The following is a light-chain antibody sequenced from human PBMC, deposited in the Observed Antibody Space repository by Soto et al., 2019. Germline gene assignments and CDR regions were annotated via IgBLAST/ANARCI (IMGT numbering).Light chain of an antibody. J-gene: IGLJ2*01. CDR2: DVS. CDR3: CSYAGSYTLV. CDR1: SSDVGGYNY. V-gene: IGLV2-11*01. Sequence: QSVLTQPRSVSGSPGQSVTISCTGTSSDVGGYNYVSWYQQHPGKAPKLMIYDVSKRPSGVPDRFSGSKSGNTASLTISGLXXEXEADYYCCSYAGSYTLVFGGGTKVTVL.